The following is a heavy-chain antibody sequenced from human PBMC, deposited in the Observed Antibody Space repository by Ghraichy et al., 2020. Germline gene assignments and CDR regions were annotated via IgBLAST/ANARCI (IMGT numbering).Heavy chain of an antibody. CDR2: ISYDGSNK. Sequence: GESLRLSCAASGFTFSSYAMHWVRQAPGKGLEWVAVISYDGSNKYYADSVKGRFTISRDNSKNTLYLQMNSLRAEDTAVYYCARDRMSRSFTTGLFDYWGQGTLVTVSS. V-gene: IGHV3-30*04. CDR3: ARDRMSRSFTTGLFDY. D-gene: IGHD1-26*01. J-gene: IGHJ4*02. CDR1: GFTFSSYA.